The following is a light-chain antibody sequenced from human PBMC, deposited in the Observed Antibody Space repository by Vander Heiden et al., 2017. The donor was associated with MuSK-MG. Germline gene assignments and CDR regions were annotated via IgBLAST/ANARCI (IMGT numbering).Light chain of an antibody. Sequence: DVVMTQTPLSSPVTLGQPASISCRSSQSLVHSDGNTYLSWLHQRPGQPPRLLIYENSKRLSGVPDRFSGSGAGTDFTLKSSRVEAEDVGVYYCMQDTDMITFGQGTRLEIK. CDR2: ENS. CDR3: MQDTDMIT. CDR1: QSLVHSDGNTY. J-gene: IGKJ5*01. V-gene: IGKV2-24*01.